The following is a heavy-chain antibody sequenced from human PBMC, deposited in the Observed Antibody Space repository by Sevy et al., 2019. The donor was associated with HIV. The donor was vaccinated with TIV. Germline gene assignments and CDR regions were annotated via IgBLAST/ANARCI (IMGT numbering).Heavy chain of an antibody. CDR1: RFTFSSYW. Sequence: GGSLRLSCAASRFTFSSYWMSWVRQAPGKGLEWVANIKEDGSEKNYVDSVKGRFTISRDNAEKSLYLKMNSLSVEDTAVYYCARDYRQGHYYYYHGMDLWGQGTKVTVSS. J-gene: IGHJ6*02. CDR3: ARDYRQGHYYYYHGMDL. CDR2: IKEDGSEK. V-gene: IGHV3-7*01. D-gene: IGHD1-26*01.